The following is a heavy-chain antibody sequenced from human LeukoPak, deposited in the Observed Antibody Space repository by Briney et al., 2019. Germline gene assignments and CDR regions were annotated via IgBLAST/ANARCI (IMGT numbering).Heavy chain of an antibody. Sequence: ALVKVSSKASGYTFTSYYMHWVRQAPGQGLEWMGIINPSGGSTSYAQKFQGRVTMTRDTSTSTVYMELSSLRSEDTAVYYCAGPYGDYGGLDYWGQGTLVTVSS. V-gene: IGHV1-46*01. CDR3: AGPYGDYGGLDY. CDR2: INPSGGST. CDR1: GYTFTSYY. D-gene: IGHD4-17*01. J-gene: IGHJ4*02.